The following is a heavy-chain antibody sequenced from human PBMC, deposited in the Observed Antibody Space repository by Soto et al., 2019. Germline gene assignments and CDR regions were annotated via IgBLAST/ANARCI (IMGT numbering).Heavy chain of an antibody. CDR3: ARLLRYDFWSGYSDYHYYGMDV. Sequence: SVKVSCKASGGTFSSYAISWVRQAPGQGLEWMGGIIPIFGTANYAQKFQGRVTITADEPTSTAYMELSSLRSEDTAVYYCARLLRYDFWSGYSDYHYYGMDVWGQGTTVTVSS. CDR2: IIPIFGTA. CDR1: GGTFSSYA. D-gene: IGHD3-3*01. V-gene: IGHV1-69*13. J-gene: IGHJ6*02.